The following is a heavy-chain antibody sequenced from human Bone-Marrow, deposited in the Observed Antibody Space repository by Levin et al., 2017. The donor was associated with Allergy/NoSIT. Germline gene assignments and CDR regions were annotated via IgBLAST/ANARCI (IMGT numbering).Heavy chain of an antibody. V-gene: IGHV3-30*04. CDR1: GFTFSDYA. Sequence: GGSLRLSCAASGFTFSDYAIHWVRQAPGKGLEWVSLISKDGIVKHYIDSVKGRFTISRDSSRNTVYLQMNSLTSEDTAVYYCARVGGSCLDGICYTISYYYYYGMDVWGQGTTVTVSS. CDR3: ARVGGSCLDGICYTISYYYYYGMDV. D-gene: IGHD2-8*01. J-gene: IGHJ6*02. CDR2: ISKDGIVK.